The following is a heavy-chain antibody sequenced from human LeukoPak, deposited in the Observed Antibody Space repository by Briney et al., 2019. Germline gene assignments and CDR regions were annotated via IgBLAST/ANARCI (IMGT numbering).Heavy chain of an antibody. CDR3: ARGGIYSQGFDY. Sequence: PGGSLRLSCAASGFTFSGYSMNWVRQAPGKGLEWVSSISTTSDYTHYADSLKGRVAISRDNAKNSLYLQMNSLRAEDTAVYYCARGGIYSQGFDYWGQGSLVTVSS. V-gene: IGHV3-21*01. CDR2: ISTTSDYT. CDR1: GFTFSGYS. D-gene: IGHD6-13*01. J-gene: IGHJ4*02.